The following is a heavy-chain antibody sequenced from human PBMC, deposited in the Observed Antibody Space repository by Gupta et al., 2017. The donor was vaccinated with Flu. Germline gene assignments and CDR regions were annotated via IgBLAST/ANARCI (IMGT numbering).Heavy chain of an antibody. J-gene: IGHJ4*02. V-gene: IGHV3-53*01. CDR1: GFSVSYNY. D-gene: IGHD3-3*01. CDR3: GRGPSGYNDY. CDR2: IYGGGGT. Sequence: SGFSVSYNYMSWVRQAPGKGLEWISVIYGGGGTQYAESVRGRFTISRDESQNTLSLHMSILRADDTAVYYCGRGPSGYNDYWGRGTLVTVSS.